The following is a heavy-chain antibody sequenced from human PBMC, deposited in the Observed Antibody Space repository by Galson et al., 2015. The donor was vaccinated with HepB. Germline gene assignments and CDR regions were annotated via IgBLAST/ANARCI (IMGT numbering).Heavy chain of an antibody. Sequence: SVKVSCKASGAIFSSFGISWVRQAPGQGLEWMGVIIPVVGTTNYARKFQGRVTITADESPTTAYMELSSLTSEDTAMYYCTRDGSPYASGIQRLEYWGQGTLVTVSS. J-gene: IGHJ4*02. D-gene: IGHD3-10*01. CDR1: GAIFSSFG. V-gene: IGHV1-69*13. CDR2: IIPVVGTT. CDR3: TRDGSPYASGIQRLEY.